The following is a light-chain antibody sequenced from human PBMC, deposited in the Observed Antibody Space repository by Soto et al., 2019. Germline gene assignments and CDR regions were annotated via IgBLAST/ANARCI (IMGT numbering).Light chain of an antibody. Sequence: DRVTITCQASQDISNYLNWYQQKPGKAPKLLIYDASNLETGVPSRFSGSGSGTEFTLTISSLQPEDFASYYCLQDYGDSWTFGQGTKVDIK. V-gene: IGKV1-33*01. J-gene: IGKJ1*01. CDR2: DAS. CDR1: QDISNY. CDR3: LQDYGDSWT.